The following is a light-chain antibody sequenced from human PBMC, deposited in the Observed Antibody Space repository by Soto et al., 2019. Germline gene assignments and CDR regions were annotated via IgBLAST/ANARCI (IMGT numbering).Light chain of an antibody. Sequence: EILLTQSPGTLSLSQGERATVYWRASQSVSINLAWYQQKPGQAPRLLIYGASTRATGIPARFSGSGSGTEFTLTISSLQSEDFVVYYCQQYNNWPRTFGQGTKVDIK. CDR3: QQYNNWPRT. CDR2: GAS. J-gene: IGKJ1*01. CDR1: QSVSIN. V-gene: IGKV3-15*01.